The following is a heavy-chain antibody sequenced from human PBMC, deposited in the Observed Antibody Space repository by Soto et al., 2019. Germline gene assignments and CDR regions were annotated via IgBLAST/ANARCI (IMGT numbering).Heavy chain of an antibody. CDR2: ISSDGTRT. D-gene: IGHD3-3*01. CDR3: VKETYNHFWNGYPDY. V-gene: IGHV3-64D*06. J-gene: IGHJ4*02. CDR1: GFTFSSYS. Sequence: QPGGSLRLSCSASGFTFSSYSMHYVRQAPGKGLEYVSAISSDGTRTYYADSVKGRFTISRDNSKSTLSLQMSSLRPDDTAVYYCVKETYNHFWNGYPDYWGQGALVTVSS.